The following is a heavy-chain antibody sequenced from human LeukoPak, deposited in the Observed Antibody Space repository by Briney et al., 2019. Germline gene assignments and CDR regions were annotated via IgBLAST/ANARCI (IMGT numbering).Heavy chain of an antibody. CDR1: GFTFSTFG. CDR2: ISYGRSNK. D-gene: IGHD3-22*01. J-gene: IGHJ4*02. V-gene: IGHV3-30*03. CDR3: ARDSTLGYYDSSGYYYASFDY. Sequence: GRSLRLSCAASGFTFSTFGMHWVRQAPGKGLEWVAVISYGRSNKYYADYEKGRFTISRDNSKNTLYLQMNSLRAEDTAVYYCARDSTLGYYDSSGYYYASFDYWGQGTLVTVSS.